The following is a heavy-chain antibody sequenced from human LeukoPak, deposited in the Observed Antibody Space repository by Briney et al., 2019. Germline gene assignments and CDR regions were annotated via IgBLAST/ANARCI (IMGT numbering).Heavy chain of an antibody. CDR2: ISRSSAII. V-gene: IGHV3-48*03. CDR1: GFTFSSYG. Sequence: PGGSLRLSCAASGFTFSSYGMNWVRQAPGKGLEWVSYISRSSAIIYYADSVKGRFTISRDNAQNSLHLDMNNLSAEDTAVYYCARDDSGWYSFDSWGQGTLVTVSS. CDR3: ARDDSGWYSFDS. J-gene: IGHJ4*02. D-gene: IGHD6-19*01.